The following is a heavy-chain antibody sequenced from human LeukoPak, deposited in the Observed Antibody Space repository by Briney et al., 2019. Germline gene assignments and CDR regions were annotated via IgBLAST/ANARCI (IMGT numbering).Heavy chain of an antibody. CDR2: ISRDSGIR. V-gene: IGHV3-48*01. CDR3: VRDNPRCCGVVPANIDDY. D-gene: IGHD2-15*01. J-gene: IGHJ4*02. Sequence: PGGSLRLSCAASGFIFSRDSMNWVRQAPGEGLEWISYISRDSGIRYYADSVRGRFTISRDNAKNSLYLQMHILRAEDTAVYYCVRDNPRCCGVVPANIDDYWGQGTLVTVSS. CDR1: GFIFSRDS.